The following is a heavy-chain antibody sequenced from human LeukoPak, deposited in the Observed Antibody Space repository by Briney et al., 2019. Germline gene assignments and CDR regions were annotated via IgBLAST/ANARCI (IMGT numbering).Heavy chain of an antibody. V-gene: IGHV3-23*01. Sequence: GGSLRLSCAASGFTFSGYTMTWVRQAPGKGLKWVSTITTGDGNTYYADSVKGRFTVSRDDSKNTLYLQMNSLRAEDTAVYYCAKDGGLWVSAHWGDSWGRGTLVTVSS. J-gene: IGHJ4*02. D-gene: IGHD7-27*01. CDR3: AKDGGLWVSAHWGDS. CDR1: GFTFSGYT. CDR2: ITTGDGNT.